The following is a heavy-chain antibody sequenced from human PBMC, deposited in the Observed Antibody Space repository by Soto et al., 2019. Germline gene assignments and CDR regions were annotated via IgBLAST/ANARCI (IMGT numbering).Heavy chain of an antibody. Sequence: PGGSLRLSCSASGFTFNRYAMGWVRQAPGKGLEWVSAIIDDGGRAYYADSVKGRFTISRDNFKNTLSLQMYSLRAEDTAVYYCAKDKMEQWLVGGYFDYWGQGTQVTVSS. CDR3: AKDKMEQWLVGGYFDY. CDR2: IIDDGGRA. V-gene: IGHV3-23*01. D-gene: IGHD6-19*01. CDR1: GFTFNRYA. J-gene: IGHJ4*02.